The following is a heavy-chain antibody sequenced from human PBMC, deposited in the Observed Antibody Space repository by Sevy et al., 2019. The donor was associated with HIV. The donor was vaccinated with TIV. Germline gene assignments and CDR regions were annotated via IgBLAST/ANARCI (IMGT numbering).Heavy chain of an antibody. J-gene: IGHJ4*02. Sequence: GGSLRLSCAASGFTFSGYAMHWVRQAPGKGLEWVAVISYDGSNKYYADSVKGRFTISRDNSRTTLYLQMHSLRPEDTAVYYCATHSGGWLSYFFDYWGQGTLVTVSS. CDR2: ISYDGSNK. V-gene: IGHV3-30-3*01. CDR1: GFTFSGYA. CDR3: ATHSGGWLSYFFDY. D-gene: IGHD6-19*01.